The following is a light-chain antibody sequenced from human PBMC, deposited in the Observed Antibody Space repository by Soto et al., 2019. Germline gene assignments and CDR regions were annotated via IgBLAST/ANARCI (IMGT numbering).Light chain of an antibody. CDR1: SSDVGGYNY. CDR3: TSFISSNTPVL. CDR2: EVS. Sequence: QSALTQPASVSGSPGQSITISCSGTSSDVGGYNYVSWYQQHPGKAPKLMIYEVSYRPSGVSNRFSGSKSGSTASLTISGLQAEDEADYYCTSFISSNTPVLFGGGTQLTVL. J-gene: IGLJ2*01. V-gene: IGLV2-14*01.